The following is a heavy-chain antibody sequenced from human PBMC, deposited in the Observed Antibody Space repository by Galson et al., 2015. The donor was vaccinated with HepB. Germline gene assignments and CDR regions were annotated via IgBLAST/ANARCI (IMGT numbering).Heavy chain of an antibody. J-gene: IGHJ3*01. CDR3: ANGGLEVLGAYIDVVVPAAMDAFDV. D-gene: IGHD2-2*01. Sequence: SLRLSCAASRFTFSSYDMHWVRQAPGKGLEWVAVISYDGSSKYYADSVKGRFTISRDNSKNTLYLQMSSLRAEDTAVYYCANGGLEVLGAYIDVVVPAAMDAFDVWGQGTMVTVSS. V-gene: IGHV3-30*18. CDR1: RFTFSSYD. CDR2: ISYDGSSK.